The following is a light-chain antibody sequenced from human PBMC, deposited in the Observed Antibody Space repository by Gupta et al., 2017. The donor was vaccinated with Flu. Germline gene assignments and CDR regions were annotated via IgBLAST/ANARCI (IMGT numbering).Light chain of an antibody. CDR2: DSN. J-gene: IGKJ4*01. CDR1: HSVTTF. Sequence: GDTATLSCRASHSVTTFLALYQQKHGQSPRLLIYDSNKRATGIPGRFSGSGSGTDFTLTISNLEPEDFAVYYCQQRANWRLIFGGGTRVEIK. CDR3: QQRANWRLI. V-gene: IGKV3-11*01.